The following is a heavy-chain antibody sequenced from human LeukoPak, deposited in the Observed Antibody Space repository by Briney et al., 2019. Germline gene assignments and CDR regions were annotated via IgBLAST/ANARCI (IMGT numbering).Heavy chain of an antibody. CDR3: ARDLNSGSYWRHY. Sequence: SVKVSCKASGGTFSSYAISWVRQSPGQGLEWMGRIIPILGIANYAQKFQGRVTITADKSTSTAYMELSSLRSEDTAVYYCARDLNSGSYWRHYWGQGTLVTVSS. V-gene: IGHV1-69*04. J-gene: IGHJ4*02. CDR1: GGTFSSYA. CDR2: IIPILGIA. D-gene: IGHD1-26*01.